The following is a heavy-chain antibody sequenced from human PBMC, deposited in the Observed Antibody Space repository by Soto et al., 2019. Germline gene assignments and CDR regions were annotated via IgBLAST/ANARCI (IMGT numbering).Heavy chain of an antibody. V-gene: IGHV3-48*01. CDR2: ISSSSSTI. CDR3: ASQVVYCSSTSCPFDY. D-gene: IGHD2-2*01. J-gene: IGHJ4*02. CDR1: GFTFSSYS. Sequence: GGSLRLSCAASGFTFSSYSMNWVRQAPGKGLEWVSYISSSSSTIYYADSVKGRFTISRDNAKNSLYLQMNSLRAEDTAVYYCASQVVYCSSTSCPFDYWGQGTLVTVSS.